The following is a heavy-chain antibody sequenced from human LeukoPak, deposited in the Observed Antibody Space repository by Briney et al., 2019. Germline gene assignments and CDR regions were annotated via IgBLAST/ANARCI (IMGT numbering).Heavy chain of an antibody. V-gene: IGHV4-59*01. CDR3: AKGYSSPAPYYYYYMDV. J-gene: IGHJ6*03. CDR1: GGSISSYY. Sequence: SETLSLTCTVSGGSISSYYWSWIRQPPGKGLEWIGYIYYSGSTNYNPSLKSRVTISVDTSKNQFSLKLSSVTAADTAVYYCAKGYSSPAPYYYYYMDVWGKGTTVTVPS. CDR2: IYYSGST. D-gene: IGHD6-13*01.